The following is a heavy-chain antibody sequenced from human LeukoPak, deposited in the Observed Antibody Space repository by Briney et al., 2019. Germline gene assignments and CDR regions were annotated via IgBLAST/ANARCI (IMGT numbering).Heavy chain of an antibody. V-gene: IGHV4-34*01. D-gene: IGHD1-1*01. CDR3: ARRPRGERNGRFDP. Sequence: KTSETLSLTCAVYGGSFSGYYWSWIRQPPGKGLEWIGEINHSGSTNYNPSLKSRVTISVDTSKNQFSLKLSSVTAADTAVYYCARRPRGERNGRFDPWGQGTLVTVSS. J-gene: IGHJ5*02. CDR1: GGSFSGYY. CDR2: INHSGST.